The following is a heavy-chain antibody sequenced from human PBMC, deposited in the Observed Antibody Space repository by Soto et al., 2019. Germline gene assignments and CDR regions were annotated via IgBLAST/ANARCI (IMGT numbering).Heavy chain of an antibody. V-gene: IGHV1-69*02. Sequence: QVQLVQSGAEVKKPGSSVKVSCKASGGTFRSYTISWVRQAPGQGLEWMGRIIPILGIANYAQKFQGRVTITADKSTSTAYMELSSLRSEDTAVYYCASEPYYDGRDVWGQGTTVTVSS. CDR1: GGTFRSYT. CDR2: IIPILGIA. J-gene: IGHJ6*02. CDR3: ASEPYYDGRDV.